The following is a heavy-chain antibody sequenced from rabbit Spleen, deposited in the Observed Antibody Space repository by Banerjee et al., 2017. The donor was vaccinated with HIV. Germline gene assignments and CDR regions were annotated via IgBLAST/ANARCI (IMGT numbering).Heavy chain of an antibody. Sequence: QEQLEESGGGLVQPGGSLKLSCKASGFDFSSYGVSWVRQAPGKGLEWIAYIDPLFGTTYYANWVNGRFTISSDNAQSTVDLKMTSLTAADTATYFCARAIVPWLGLTRLDLWGQGTLVTVS. D-gene: IGHD4-1*01. J-gene: IGHJ3*01. CDR1: GFDFSSYG. CDR2: IDPLFGTT. V-gene: IGHV1S47*01. CDR3: ARAIVPWLGLTRLDL.